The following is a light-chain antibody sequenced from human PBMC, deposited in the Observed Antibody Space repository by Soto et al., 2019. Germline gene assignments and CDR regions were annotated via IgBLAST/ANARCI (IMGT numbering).Light chain of an antibody. CDR2: GAS. CDR1: QSVSSN. J-gene: IGKJ5*01. Sequence: ILLTPSPGTLSLSPGEIATLACRASQSVSSNLAWYQQKPGQAPRLLIYGASTRATGIPARFSGSGSGTEFTLTISSLQSEDFAVYYCQQDNNWPPTFGQGTRLEIK. CDR3: QQDNNWPPT. V-gene: IGKV3-15*01.